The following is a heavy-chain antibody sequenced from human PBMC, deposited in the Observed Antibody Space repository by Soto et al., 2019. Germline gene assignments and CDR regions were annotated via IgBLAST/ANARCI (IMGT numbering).Heavy chain of an antibody. D-gene: IGHD3-3*01. V-gene: IGHV3-30*18. J-gene: IGHJ6*02. Sequence: GGSLRLSCAASGFNFNSYTINWVRQAPGKGLEWVAVISYDGSNKYYADSVKGRFTISRDNSKNTLYLQMNSLRAEDTAVYYCANSLMEDPYGMDVWGQGTTVTVSS. CDR1: GFNFNSYT. CDR3: ANSLMEDPYGMDV. CDR2: ISYDGSNK.